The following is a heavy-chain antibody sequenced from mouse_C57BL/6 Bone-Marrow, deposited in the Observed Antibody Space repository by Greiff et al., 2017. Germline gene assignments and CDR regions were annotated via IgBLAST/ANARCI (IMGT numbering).Heavy chain of an antibody. V-gene: IGHV2-5*01. CDR1: GFSLTSYG. D-gene: IGHD4-1*01. CDR3: AKRNWDDWYCDV. J-gene: IGHJ1*03. CDR2: IWRGGST. Sequence: QVQLKESGPGLVQPSQSLSITCTVSGFSLTSYGVHWVSQSQGKGLEWLGVIWRGGSTDSNAAFMSRLSITKDNSKSQVFFKMNSLQADDTAIYYCAKRNWDDWYCDVWGTGTTVTVAS.